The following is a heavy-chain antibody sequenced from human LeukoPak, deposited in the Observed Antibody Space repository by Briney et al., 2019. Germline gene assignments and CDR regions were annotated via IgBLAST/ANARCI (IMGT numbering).Heavy chain of an antibody. D-gene: IGHD2-2*01. J-gene: IGHJ5*02. CDR3: ARAEGYCSSTSCYATNWFDP. CDR1: GYSISSGYY. CDR2: IYHSGST. V-gene: IGHV4-38-2*02. Sequence: PSETLSLTCTVSGYSISSGYYWGWIRQPPGKGLEWIGSIYHSGSTYYNPSLKSRVTISVDTSKNQFSLKLSSVTAADTAVYYCARAEGYCSSTSCYATNWFDPWGQGTLVTVSS.